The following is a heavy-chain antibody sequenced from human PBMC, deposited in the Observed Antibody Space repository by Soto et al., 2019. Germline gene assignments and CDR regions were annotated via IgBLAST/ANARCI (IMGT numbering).Heavy chain of an antibody. CDR1: GFTFTGYS. CDR3: ARSLGDHWDEYYFDY. D-gene: IGHD1-1*01. Sequence: VQVLESGGDLVQPGGSLRLSCAACGFTFTGYSMSWVRQAPGKGLEWVSGISGTGYSTYYADTVQGRFTISRDNSKNTLYLQMDSLRAEDTALYYCARSLGDHWDEYYFDYWGQGTLVTVSS. J-gene: IGHJ4*02. CDR2: ISGTGYST. V-gene: IGHV3-23*01.